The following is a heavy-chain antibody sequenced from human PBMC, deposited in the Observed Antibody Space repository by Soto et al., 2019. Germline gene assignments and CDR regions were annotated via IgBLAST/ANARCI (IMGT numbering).Heavy chain of an antibody. CDR3: ARAGDWNYVQDF. Sequence: PGGSLRLSCVASGFTFTHYRIHWVRQAPGKGLEWVARINSDGSNINYADSVKGRFTISRDNSKNTVFLQMHSLTDDDSALYFCARAGDWNYVQDFWGQWTLLTVSS. J-gene: IGHJ4*02. V-gene: IGHV3-74*01. CDR1: GFTFTHYR. D-gene: IGHD1-7*01. CDR2: INSDGSNI.